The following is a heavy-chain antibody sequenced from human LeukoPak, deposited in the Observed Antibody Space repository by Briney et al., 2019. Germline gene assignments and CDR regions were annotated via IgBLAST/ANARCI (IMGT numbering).Heavy chain of an antibody. V-gene: IGHV1-46*01. J-gene: IGHJ4*02. CDR1: GYTFSSYY. D-gene: IGHD4-23*01. CDR3: AREASGGYFDY. CDR2: INPTGDST. Sequence: ASVKVSCKASGYTFSSYYMHWVRQAPRQGLEWVGLINPTGDSTNYAQNFRGRVTMTRDTSTSTVYMDLSSLRSEDTAVYYCAREASGGYFDYWGQGTLVTVSS.